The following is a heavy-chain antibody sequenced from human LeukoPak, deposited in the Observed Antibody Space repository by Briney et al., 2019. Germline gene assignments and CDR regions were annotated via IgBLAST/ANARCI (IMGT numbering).Heavy chain of an antibody. CDR1: GGTFSSYA. D-gene: IGHD6-19*01. CDR3: AKDLGSGWSRVPLD. CDR2: IIPIFGTA. J-gene: IGHJ4*02. V-gene: IGHV1-69*13. Sequence: GASVKVSCKASGGTFSSYAISWVRQAPGQGLEWMGGIIPIFGTANYAQKFQGRVTITADESTSTAYMELNSLRAEDTAVYYCAKDLGSGWSRVPLDWGQGTLVTVSS.